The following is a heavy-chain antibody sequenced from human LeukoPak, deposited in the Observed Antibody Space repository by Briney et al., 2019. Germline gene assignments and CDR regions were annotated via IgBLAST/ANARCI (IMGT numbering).Heavy chain of an antibody. D-gene: IGHD6-13*01. CDR2: IKQDGSEK. V-gene: IGHV3-7*01. Sequence: GVLRLSCAASGFTFSSYWMSWVRQAPGKGLEWVANIKQDGSEKYYVDSVKGRFTIPRDNAKNSLYLQMNSLRAEDTAVYYCARVGSTWYVGYWGQGTLVTVSS. CDR1: GFTFSSYW. J-gene: IGHJ4*02. CDR3: ARVGSTWYVGY.